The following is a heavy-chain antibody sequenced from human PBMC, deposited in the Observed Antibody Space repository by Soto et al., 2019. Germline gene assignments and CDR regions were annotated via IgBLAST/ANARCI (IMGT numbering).Heavy chain of an antibody. J-gene: IGHJ4*02. V-gene: IGHV4-61*01. D-gene: IGHD6-19*01. Sequence: SETLSLTCTVSCGSFSSGSYYCIWIRQPPGKGLEWIGYIYYSGSTNYNPSLKSRVTISVDTSKNQFSLKLSSVTAADTAVYYCARVRRYGIAVAGTFDYWGQGTLVTVSS. CDR3: ARVRRYGIAVAGTFDY. CDR2: IYYSGST. CDR1: CGSFSSGSYY.